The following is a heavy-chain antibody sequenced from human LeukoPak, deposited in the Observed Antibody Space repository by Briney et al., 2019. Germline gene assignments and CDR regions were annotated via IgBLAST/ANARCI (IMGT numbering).Heavy chain of an antibody. CDR1: GDSISSSNYY. J-gene: IGHJ6*03. Sequence: PSETLSLTCTVSGDSISSSNYYWGRIRQPPGKGPEWIGSIYYSGTTYHNPSLKSRVTISVDTSRNQFSLKVSSVTDADTAVYYCARQRRYDYYMDVWGKGTTVTVSS. V-gene: IGHV4-39*01. D-gene: IGHD3-9*01. CDR2: IYYSGTT. CDR3: ARQRRYDYYMDV.